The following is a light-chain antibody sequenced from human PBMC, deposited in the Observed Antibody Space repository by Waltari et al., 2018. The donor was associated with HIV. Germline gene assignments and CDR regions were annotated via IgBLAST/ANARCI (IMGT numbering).Light chain of an antibody. CDR2: EVT. CDR1: SSDVGGYNY. J-gene: IGLJ1*01. V-gene: IGLV2-14*01. Sequence: QSALTQPASVSGSPGQSITISCTGTSSDVGGYNYVSWYQQHPGKAPKLMIYEVTNRPSGVSNRFSGSKSGNTASLTISGLQAEDEADYYCSSYKSSSTPYVFGTGTKVTAL. CDR3: SSYKSSSTPYV.